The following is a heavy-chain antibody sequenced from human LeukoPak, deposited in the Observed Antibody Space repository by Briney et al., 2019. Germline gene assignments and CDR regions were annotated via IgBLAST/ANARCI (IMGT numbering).Heavy chain of an antibody. V-gene: IGHV3-53*01. CDR2: IYSGGSP. CDR1: ALTVSSND. CDR3: ARVVDHDYSDYYLDY. D-gene: IGHD4-11*01. J-gene: IGHJ4*02. Sequence: GGSLRLTCAASALTVSSNDMSWVRQAPEKGLEWVSVIYSGGSPYYADSVKGRFTISRDNSKNTLYLQMNSLRAEDTAVYYCARVVDHDYSDYYLDYWGQGTLVTVSS.